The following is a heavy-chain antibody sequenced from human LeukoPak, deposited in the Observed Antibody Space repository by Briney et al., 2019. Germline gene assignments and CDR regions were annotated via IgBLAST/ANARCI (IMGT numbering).Heavy chain of an antibody. D-gene: IGHD6-13*01. J-gene: IGHJ4*02. V-gene: IGHV1-69*13. CDR3: ARGFTRAAAVGFDY. Sequence: ASVKVSCKASGGTFSSYAISWVRQAPGQGLEWMGGIIPIFGTANYAQKFQGRVTITADESTSTAYMELSSLRSEDTAVYYCARGFTRAAAVGFDYWGQGTLVTVSS. CDR1: GGTFSSYA. CDR2: IIPIFGTA.